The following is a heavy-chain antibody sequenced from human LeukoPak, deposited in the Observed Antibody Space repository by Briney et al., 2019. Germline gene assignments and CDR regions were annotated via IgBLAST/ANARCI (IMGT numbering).Heavy chain of an antibody. CDR1: VYTFTGYY. Sequence: ASVKVSCKASVYTFTGYYMHWVRQAPGQGLAWMGWINLNSGGTNYAQKFQGRVTMTRDTSISTAYMELSRLRSDDTAVYYCARGYCSGGSCYYYFDYWGQGTLVTVSS. J-gene: IGHJ4*02. CDR2: INLNSGGT. D-gene: IGHD2-15*01. CDR3: ARGYCSGGSCYYYFDY. V-gene: IGHV1-2*02.